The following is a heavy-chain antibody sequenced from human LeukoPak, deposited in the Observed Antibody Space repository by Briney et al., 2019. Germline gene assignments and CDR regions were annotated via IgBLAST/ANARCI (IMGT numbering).Heavy chain of an antibody. CDR2: IIPIFGTA. V-gene: IGHV1-69*05. Sequence: ASVKVSCKASGGTFSSYAISWVRQAPGQGLEWMGGIIPIFGTANYAQKFRGRVTITTDESTSTAYMELSSLRSEDTAVYYCATSYYDILTGYYKRYFQHWGQGTLVTVSS. J-gene: IGHJ1*01. D-gene: IGHD3-9*01. CDR3: ATSYYDILTGYYKRYFQH. CDR1: GGTFSSYA.